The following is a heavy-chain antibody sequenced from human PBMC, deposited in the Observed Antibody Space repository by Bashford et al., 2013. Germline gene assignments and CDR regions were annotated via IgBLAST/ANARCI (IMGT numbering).Heavy chain of an antibody. D-gene: IGHD2-2*02. CDR2: ISSSSSYI. CDR3: ARDGDRYCSSTSCYTAEYFQH. Sequence: VRQAPGKGLEWVSSISSSSSYIYYADSVKGRFTISRDNAKNSLYLQMNSLRAEDTAVYYCARDGDRYCSSTSCYTAEYFQHWGQGTLVTVSS. J-gene: IGHJ1*01. V-gene: IGHV3-21*01.